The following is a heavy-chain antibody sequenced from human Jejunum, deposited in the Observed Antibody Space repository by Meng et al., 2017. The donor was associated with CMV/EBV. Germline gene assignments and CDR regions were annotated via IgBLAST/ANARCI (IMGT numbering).Heavy chain of an antibody. CDR1: GGSVSDYN. Sequence: SETLSLTCRGYGGSVSDYNWSWFRQTPGKGLEWIGEIIRGGATNYNPSLNSRLTISIDTSKNQLSLKVTSVTAADTAIYYCARGVGDYWGQGTLVTVSS. V-gene: IGHV4-34*01. CDR3: ARGVGDY. CDR2: IIRGGAT. J-gene: IGHJ4*02. D-gene: IGHD1-26*01.